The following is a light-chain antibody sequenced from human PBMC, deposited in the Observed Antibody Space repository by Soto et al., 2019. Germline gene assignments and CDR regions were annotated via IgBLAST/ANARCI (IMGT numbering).Light chain of an antibody. CDR3: QQLNSYPLT. CDR2: AAS. Sequence: DIQLTQSPSFLSASVGDRVTITCRASQGINNYLAWYQQKPGKAPKLLIYAASTLQRGVSSRFSGSGSWTEFTLTISSLHPEDFATYYCQQLNSYPLTFGGGTKVDIK. V-gene: IGKV1-9*01. CDR1: QGINNY. J-gene: IGKJ4*01.